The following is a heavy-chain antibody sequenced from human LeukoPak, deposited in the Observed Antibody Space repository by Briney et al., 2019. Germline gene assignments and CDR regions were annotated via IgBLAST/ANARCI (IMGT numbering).Heavy chain of an antibody. D-gene: IGHD3-10*01. CDR2: FDPEDGET. CDR1: GYTLTELS. J-gene: IGHJ4*02. CDR3: ATGGVLWFGESPNYFDY. Sequence: ASVKVSCKVSGYTLTELSMHGVRQAPGKGLEGMGGFDPEDGETIYAQKFQGRVTMTEDTSTDTAYMELSSLRSEDTAVYYSATGGVLWFGESPNYFDYWGQGTLVTVSS. V-gene: IGHV1-24*01.